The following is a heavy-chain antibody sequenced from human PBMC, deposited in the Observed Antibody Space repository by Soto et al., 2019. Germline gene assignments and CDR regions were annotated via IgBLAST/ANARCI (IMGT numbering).Heavy chain of an antibody. CDR2: IYYSGST. CDR3: ARNYGSGSNWFDP. D-gene: IGHD3-10*01. CDR1: GGSVSSGSYY. V-gene: IGHV4-61*01. J-gene: IGHJ5*02. Sequence: VQLQESGPGLVKPSETLSLTCTVSGGSVSSGSYYWSWIRQPPGKGLEWIGYIYYSGSTNYNPSLKSRVTISVDTSKNQFSLKLSSVTAADTAVYYCARNYGSGSNWFDPWGQGTLVTVSS.